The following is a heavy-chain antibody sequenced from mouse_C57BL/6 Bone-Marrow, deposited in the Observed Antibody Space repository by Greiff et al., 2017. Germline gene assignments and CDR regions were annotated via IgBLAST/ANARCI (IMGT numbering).Heavy chain of an antibody. Sequence: EVQLQQSGPELVKPGASVKISCKASGYTFTDYYMNWVKQSHGKSLEWIGGINPNNGGTRYNQKFKGKATLTVAKSSSTAYMELRSLTSEDSAVYYGARSDYGKGDYAMDYGGQGTSVTVSA. D-gene: IGHD2-1*01. CDR2: INPNNGGT. J-gene: IGHJ4*01. CDR3: ARSDYGKGDYAMDY. CDR1: GYTFTDYY. V-gene: IGHV1-26*01.